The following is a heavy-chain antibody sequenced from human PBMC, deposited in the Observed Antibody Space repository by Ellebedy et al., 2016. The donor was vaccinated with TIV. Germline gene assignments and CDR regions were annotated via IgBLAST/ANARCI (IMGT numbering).Heavy chain of an antibody. CDR1: GFTFDDFA. CDR2: ISWNGGSI. Sequence: PGGSLRLSCAASGFTFDDFAMHWVRQAPGKGLEWVAGISWNGGSIGYADSVKGLFTISGDNAENSLSLQMNSLRPEDTALYYCARAFGGPDYGFDHWGQGTPVTVSS. J-gene: IGHJ4*02. V-gene: IGHV3-9*01. CDR3: ARAFGGPDYGFDH. D-gene: IGHD5-12*01.